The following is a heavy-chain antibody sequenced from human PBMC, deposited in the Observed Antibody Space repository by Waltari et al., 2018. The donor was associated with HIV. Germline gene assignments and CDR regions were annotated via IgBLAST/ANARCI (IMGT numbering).Heavy chain of an antibody. CDR3: ARESYYYDSSGYPLAY. D-gene: IGHD3-22*01. J-gene: IGHJ4*02. CDR1: GFTFYTFG. Sequence: DVQLEESGGGLVQPGGSLSLSCAASGFTFYTFGCTWVRQAPGKGLEWVSYISTSSRPIYYADSVKGRFTISRDDAKNSLYLEMNSLRADDTAVYYCARESYYYDSSGYPLAYWGQGILVTVSS. CDR2: ISTSSRPI. V-gene: IGHV3-48*04.